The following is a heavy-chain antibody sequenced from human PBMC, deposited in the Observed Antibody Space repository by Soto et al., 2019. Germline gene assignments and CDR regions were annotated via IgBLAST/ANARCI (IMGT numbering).Heavy chain of an antibody. CDR3: TKNYYFDS. Sequence: EVQLLESGGGLVQPGGSLRLSCAASGFTFSNYAMSWVRQAPGKALEWVSSINIVDGATNYADSVRGRFTMSRDDSRNTVFLQMNSLRADDTAVYYCTKNYYFDSWGQGTLVTVSS. J-gene: IGHJ4*02. CDR2: INIVDGAT. CDR1: GFTFSNYA. V-gene: IGHV3-23*01.